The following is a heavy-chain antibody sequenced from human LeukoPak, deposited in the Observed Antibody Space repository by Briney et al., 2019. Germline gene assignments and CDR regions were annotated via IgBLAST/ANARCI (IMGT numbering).Heavy chain of an antibody. V-gene: IGHV3-74*01. CDR3: ARVGYDFWSAAFDI. CDR2: INNDGSST. CDR1: GFTFGSYW. D-gene: IGHD3-3*01. J-gene: IGHJ3*02. Sequence: PGGSLRLSCAASGFTFGSYWMHWVRQVSGKALVWVSRINNDGSSTTYADSVEGRFTISRDNSKNTLSLQMNSLRADDTAVYYCARVGYDFWSAAFDIWGQGTMVTVSS.